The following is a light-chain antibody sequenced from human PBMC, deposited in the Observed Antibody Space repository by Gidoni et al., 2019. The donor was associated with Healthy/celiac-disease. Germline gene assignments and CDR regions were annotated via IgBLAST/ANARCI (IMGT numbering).Light chain of an antibody. Sequence: AIRMTQSPSSLSASTGDRVTITCRASQGISSYLAWYQQKPGKAPKLLIYAASTLQSGVPSRFSGSGSGTDFTLTISCLQSEDFATYYCQQYYGYPLSTFGQGTKLEIK. CDR1: QGISSY. J-gene: IGKJ2*02. CDR2: AAS. CDR3: QQYYGYPLST. V-gene: IGKV1-8*01.